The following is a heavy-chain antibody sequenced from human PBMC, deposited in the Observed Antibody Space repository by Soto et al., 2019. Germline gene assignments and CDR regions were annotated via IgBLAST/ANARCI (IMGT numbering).Heavy chain of an antibody. J-gene: IGHJ3*02. CDR3: ARDRRGELLRPFDI. CDR1: GFTFSSYS. V-gene: IGHV3-21*01. Sequence: EVQLVESGGGLVKPGGSLRLSCAASGFTFSSYSMNWVRQAPGKGLEWVSSISSSSSYIYYADSVKGRFTISRDNAKNSLYLQMNRLRAEDTAVYYCARDRRGELLRPFDIWGQGTMVTVSS. D-gene: IGHD1-26*01. CDR2: ISSSSSYI.